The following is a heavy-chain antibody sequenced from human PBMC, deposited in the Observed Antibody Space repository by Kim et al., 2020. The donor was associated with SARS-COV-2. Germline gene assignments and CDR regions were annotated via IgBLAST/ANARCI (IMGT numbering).Heavy chain of an antibody. V-gene: IGHV4-59*13. J-gene: IGHJ4*02. CDR2: IYYSGST. CDR1: GGSISSYY. Sequence: SETLSLTCTVSGGSISSYYWSWIRQPPGKGLEWIGYIYYSGSTNYNPSPKSRVTISVDTSKNQFSLKLSSVTAADTAVYYCARSSIAISFDYWGQGTLVT. D-gene: IGHD6-6*01. CDR3: ARSSIAISFDY.